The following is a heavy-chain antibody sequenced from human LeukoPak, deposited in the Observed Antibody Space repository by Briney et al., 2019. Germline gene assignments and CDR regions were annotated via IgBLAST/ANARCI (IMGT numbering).Heavy chain of an antibody. D-gene: IGHD3-22*01. V-gene: IGHV4-61*02. J-gene: IGHJ4*02. CDR1: GGSISSGSYY. CDR2: IYTSGST. Sequence: SETLSLTCTVSGGSISSGSYYWSWIRQPAGKGLEWIGRIYTSGSTNYNPSLKSRVTISVDTSKNQFSLKLSSVTAADTAVYYCARDLQGYGSSGYLDYWGQGTLVTVSS. CDR3: ARDLQGYGSSGYLDY.